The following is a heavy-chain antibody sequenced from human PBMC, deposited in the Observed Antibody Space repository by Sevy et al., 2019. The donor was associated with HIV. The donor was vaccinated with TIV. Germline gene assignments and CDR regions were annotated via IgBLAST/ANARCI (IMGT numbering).Heavy chain of an antibody. Sequence: SETLSLTCTVSGGSISSGGYYWSWIRQHPGKGLEWTGYIYYSGSTYYNPSLKSRVTISVDTSKNQFSLKLSSVTAADTAVYYCARDVVVPAAMERWFDPWGQGTLVTVSS. CDR1: GGSISSGGYY. D-gene: IGHD2-2*01. CDR3: ARDVVVPAAMERWFDP. V-gene: IGHV4-31*03. CDR2: IYYSGST. J-gene: IGHJ5*02.